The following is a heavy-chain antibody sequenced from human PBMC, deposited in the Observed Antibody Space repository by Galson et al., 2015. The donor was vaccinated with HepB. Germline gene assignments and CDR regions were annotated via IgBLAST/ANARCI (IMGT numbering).Heavy chain of an antibody. CDR3: ARVYSGSYYLYYYYGMDV. D-gene: IGHD1-26*01. V-gene: IGHV3-21*01. J-gene: IGHJ6*02. CDR1: GFTFSSYS. CDR2: ISSSSSYI. Sequence: SLRLSCAASGFTFSSYSMNWVRQAPGKGLEWVSSISSSSSYIYYADSVKGRFTISRDNAKNSLYLQMNSLRAEDTAVYYCARVYSGSYYLYYYYGMDVWGQGTTVTVSS.